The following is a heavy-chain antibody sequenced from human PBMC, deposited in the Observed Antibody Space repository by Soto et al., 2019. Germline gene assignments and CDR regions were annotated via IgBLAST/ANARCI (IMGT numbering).Heavy chain of an antibody. CDR3: ARVIDYMWGSYLFDY. J-gene: IGHJ4*02. D-gene: IGHD3-16*02. V-gene: IGHV3-7*04. CDR1: GFTFSSYW. CDR2: IKQDGSEK. Sequence: EVQLVESGGGLVQPGGSLRLSCAASGFTFSSYWMSWVRQAPGKGLEWVANIKQDGSEKDYVDSVKGRFTISRDNAKNSLDLQMNSLRAKDTAVYYCARVIDYMWGSYLFDYWGQGTLVTVSS.